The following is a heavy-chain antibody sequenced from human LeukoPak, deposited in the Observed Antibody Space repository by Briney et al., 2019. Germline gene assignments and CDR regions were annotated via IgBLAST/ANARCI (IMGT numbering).Heavy chain of an antibody. V-gene: IGHV4-34*01. D-gene: IGHD2-2*01. CDR2: INHSGST. J-gene: IGHJ2*01. CDR1: GGSFSGYS. Sequence: PSETLCLTCAVYGGSFSGYSWSWIRQPPGKGLEWIGEINHSGSTNYNPSLKSRVTISVDTSKNQFSLKLSSVTAADTAVYYCARGSVGYCSSTRCYLYWYFDLWGRGTLVTVSS. CDR3: ARGSVGYCSSTRCYLYWYFDL.